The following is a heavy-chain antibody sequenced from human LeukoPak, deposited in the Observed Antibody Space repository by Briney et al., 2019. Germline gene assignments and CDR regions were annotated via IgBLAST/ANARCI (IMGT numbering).Heavy chain of an antibody. V-gene: IGHV3-23*01. CDR2: ISGSGGST. CDR3: AKVRQYQLPNHADYYYYVDV. J-gene: IGHJ6*03. CDR1: GFTFSSYG. D-gene: IGHD2-2*01. Sequence: GGSLRLSCAASGFTFSSYGMSWVRQAPGTGLEWVSAISGSGGSTYYADSVKGRFTISRDNSKNTLYLQMNSLRAEDTAVYYCAKVRQYQLPNHADYYYYVDVWGKGTTVTISS.